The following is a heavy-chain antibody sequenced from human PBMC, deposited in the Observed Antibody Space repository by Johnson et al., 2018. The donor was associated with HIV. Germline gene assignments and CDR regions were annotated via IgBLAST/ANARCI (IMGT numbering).Heavy chain of an antibody. CDR3: ARERGYSSVLWKLSEAAFDI. J-gene: IGHJ3*02. CDR2: INSDGSST. Sequence: VQLVESGGGLVQPGGSLRLSCAASGFTFSSYWMHWVRQAPGKGLVWVSRINSDGSSTSYADSVKGRFTISRDNAKNTLYLQMNSLRAEDTAVYYCARERGYSSVLWKLSEAAFDIWGQGTMVTVSS. CDR1: GFTFSSYW. D-gene: IGHD6-19*01. V-gene: IGHV3-74*01.